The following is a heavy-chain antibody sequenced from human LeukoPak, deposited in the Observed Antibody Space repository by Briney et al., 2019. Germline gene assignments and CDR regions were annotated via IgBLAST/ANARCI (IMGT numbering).Heavy chain of an antibody. CDR3: ARTVTWPYYFDY. V-gene: IGHV1-2*02. Sequence: ASVKVPCKASGYTFTGYYMHWVRQAPGQGLEWMGWINPNSGGTNYAQKFQGRVTMTRDTSISTAYMELSRLRSDDTAVYYCARTVTWPYYFDYWGQGPLVTVSS. J-gene: IGHJ4*02. D-gene: IGHD4-17*01. CDR2: INPNSGGT. CDR1: GYTFTGYY.